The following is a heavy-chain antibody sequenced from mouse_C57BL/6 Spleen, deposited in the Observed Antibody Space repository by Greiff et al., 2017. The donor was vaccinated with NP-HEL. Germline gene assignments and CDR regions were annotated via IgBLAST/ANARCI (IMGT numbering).Heavy chain of an antibody. CDR3: ATNWAYYFDY. J-gene: IGHJ2*01. D-gene: IGHD4-1*01. V-gene: IGHV5-17*01. CDR1: GFTFSDYG. Sequence: EVHLVESGGGLVKPGGSLKLSCAASGFTFSDYGMHWVRQAPEKGLEWVAYISSGSSTIYYADTVQGRFTISRDNAKNTLFLQMTSLRSEDTAMYYCATNWAYYFDYWGQGTTLTVSS. CDR2: ISSGSSTI.